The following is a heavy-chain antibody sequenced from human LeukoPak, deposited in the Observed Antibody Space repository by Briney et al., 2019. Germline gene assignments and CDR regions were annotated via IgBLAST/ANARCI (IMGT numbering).Heavy chain of an antibody. V-gene: IGHV3-74*03. J-gene: IGHJ6*02. CDR2: INSDGSTT. CDR3: ARDPKSRSGYYEGWFFHYYYGMDV. D-gene: IGHD3-3*01. Sequence: GGSLRLSCAASGFTFSSYSMSWVRQAPGKGLVWVSRINSDGSTTTYADSVKGRFTISRDNAKNTLYLQMNSLRAEDTAVYYCARDPKSRSGYYEGWFFHYYYGMDVWGQGTTVTVSS. CDR1: GFTFSSYS.